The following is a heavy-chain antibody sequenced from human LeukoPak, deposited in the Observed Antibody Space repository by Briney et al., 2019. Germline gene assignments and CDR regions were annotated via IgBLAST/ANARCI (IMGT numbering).Heavy chain of an antibody. D-gene: IGHD6-13*01. CDR1: GFTFSSYA. CDR2: ISYDGSNK. CDR3: ARDGGAGGDSTHWAYNWFDP. J-gene: IGHJ5*02. V-gene: IGHV3-30*01. Sequence: GGSLRLSCAASGFTFSSYAMHWVRQAPGKGLEWVAVISYDGSNKHYADSLKGRFTMSRDNSRNTLLLQMNSLGPEDTGVYYCARDGGAGGDSTHWAYNWFDPWGQGNLVTVSS.